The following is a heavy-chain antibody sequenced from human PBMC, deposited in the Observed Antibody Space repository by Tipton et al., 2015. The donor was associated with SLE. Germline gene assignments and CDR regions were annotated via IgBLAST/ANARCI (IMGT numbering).Heavy chain of an antibody. CDR3: AREYYDFCGFDP. D-gene: IGHD3-3*01. CDR1: GGSISSSSYY. Sequence: TLSLTCTVSGGSISSSSYYWGWIRQPPGKGLEWIGYIYYSGSTNYNPSLKSRVTISVDTSKNQFSLKLSSVTAADTAVYYCAREYYDFCGFDPWGQGTLVTVSS. CDR2: IYYSGST. V-gene: IGHV4-61*01. J-gene: IGHJ5*02.